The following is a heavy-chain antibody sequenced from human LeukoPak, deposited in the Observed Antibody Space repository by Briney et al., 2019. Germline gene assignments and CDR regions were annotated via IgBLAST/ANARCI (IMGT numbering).Heavy chain of an antibody. J-gene: IGHJ4*02. Sequence: PSETLSLTCAVYGGSFSGYYWSWIRQPPGEGLEWIGEINHSGSTNYNPSLKSRVTISVDTSKNQFSLKLSSVTAADTAVYYCARGGRYYYDSSGYYYPYWGQGTLVTVSS. CDR2: INHSGST. D-gene: IGHD3-22*01. CDR3: ARGGRYYYDSSGYYYPY. V-gene: IGHV4-34*01. CDR1: GGSFSGYY.